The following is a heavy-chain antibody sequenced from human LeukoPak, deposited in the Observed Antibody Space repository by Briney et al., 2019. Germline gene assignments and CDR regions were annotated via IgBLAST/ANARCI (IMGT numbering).Heavy chain of an antibody. CDR3: ATLTYYYDSRGYYPY. CDR1: GFTFTNAW. Sequence: GGSLRLSCAASGFTFTNAWMSWVRQAPGKGLEWVGRIKSKSDGGTIEYAAHVKDRFTISRDDSKNTVYLQMKSLKTEDTGVYYCATLTYYYDSRGYYPYWGQGTLVTVSS. CDR2: IKSKSDGGTI. D-gene: IGHD3-22*01. V-gene: IGHV3-15*01. J-gene: IGHJ4*02.